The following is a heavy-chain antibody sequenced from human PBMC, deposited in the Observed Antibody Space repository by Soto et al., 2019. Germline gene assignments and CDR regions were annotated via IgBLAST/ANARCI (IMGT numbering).Heavy chain of an antibody. V-gene: IGHV4-31*02. Sequence: QVQLQESGPGLVKPSQNLSLTCTVSGGSISSGGYYWSWIRQHPGKGQEWIGYFYYSGSTYYNPSLKSRVTISVDTSKNQFSLKLSTVTAADTAVYYDARDRRGYSYDYYYGMDVWGQGTTVTVS. D-gene: IGHD5-18*01. CDR1: GGSISSGGYY. CDR2: FYYSGST. J-gene: IGHJ6*02. CDR3: ARDRRGYSYDYYYGMDV.